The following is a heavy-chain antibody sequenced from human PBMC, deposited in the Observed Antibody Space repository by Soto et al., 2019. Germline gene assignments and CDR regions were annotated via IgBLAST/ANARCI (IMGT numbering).Heavy chain of an antibody. CDR1: GGNFRSES. CDR3: ARGHEVGGNSDAYDI. Sequence: QVQLVQSGAEVKKPGSSVKVSCKASGGNFRSESINWVRQAPGQGLEWMGGIIPFFGTSDYAQKFQGRLRITADESTTTAYMALSSLRSQDTAVYYCARGHEVGGNSDAYDIWGQGTMVTVSS. D-gene: IGHD2-21*02. CDR2: IIPFFGTS. J-gene: IGHJ3*02. V-gene: IGHV1-69*12.